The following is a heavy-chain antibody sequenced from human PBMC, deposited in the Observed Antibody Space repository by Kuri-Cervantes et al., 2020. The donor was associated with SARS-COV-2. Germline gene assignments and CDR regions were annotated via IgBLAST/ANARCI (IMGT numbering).Heavy chain of an antibody. V-gene: IGHV4-59*12. CDR1: GVSISLYY. CDR2: IYHSGGT. J-gene: IGHJ6*02. Sequence: GSLRLSCAVSGVSISLYYWSWIRQPPGKRPEWIGTIYHSGGTNYNPSLKSRVTISLDTSKNQFSLSLSSVTAADTAVYYCARAKSPRYCSSTSCYLSAYYYGMDVWGQGTMVTVSS. D-gene: IGHD2-2*01. CDR3: ARAKSPRYCSSTSCYLSAYYYGMDV.